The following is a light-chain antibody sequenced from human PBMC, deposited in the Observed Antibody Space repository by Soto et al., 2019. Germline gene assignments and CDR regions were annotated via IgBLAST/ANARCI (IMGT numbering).Light chain of an antibody. CDR3: SSYTSSSAVV. CDR2: DDS. J-gene: IGLJ2*01. V-gene: IGLV2-14*01. Sequence: QSALTQPASVSGSPGQSITISCTGTSSDVGGYNYVSWYQQHPGKAPKLMIYDDSNRPSGVANRFSGSKSGNAASLTISGLQAEDEAYYYCSSYTSSSAVVFGGGTKLTVL. CDR1: SSDVGGYNY.